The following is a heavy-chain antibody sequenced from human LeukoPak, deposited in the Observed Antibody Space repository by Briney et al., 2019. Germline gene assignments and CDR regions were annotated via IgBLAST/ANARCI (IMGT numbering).Heavy chain of an antibody. CDR2: ISYDGSNK. D-gene: IGHD3-22*01. V-gene: IGHV3-30*04. CDR3: AKDLTMIVVVITGIFDY. J-gene: IGHJ4*02. Sequence: GGSLRLSCVASGFTFSNYAMHWVRQAPGKGLEWVAVISYDGSNKYYADSVKGRFTISRDNSKNTLYLQMNSLRAEDTAVYYCAKDLTMIVVVITGIFDYWGQGTLVTVSS. CDR1: GFTFSNYA.